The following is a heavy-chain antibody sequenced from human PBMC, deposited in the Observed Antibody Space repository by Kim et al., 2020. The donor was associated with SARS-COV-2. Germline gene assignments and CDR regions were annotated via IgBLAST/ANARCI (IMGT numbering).Heavy chain of an antibody. CDR3: VRVASGSDDWVDP. CDR2: IKTDGSST. D-gene: IGHD1-26*01. CDR1: GFTFSSYW. Sequence: GGSLRLSCAASGFTFSSYWMHWVRQAPGKGLVWVSRIKTDGSSTNYADSVKGRFTISRDNAKNTLYLQMNSLRAEDTAVYYCVRVASGSDDWVDPWGQGTLVTVSS. J-gene: IGHJ5*02. V-gene: IGHV3-74*01.